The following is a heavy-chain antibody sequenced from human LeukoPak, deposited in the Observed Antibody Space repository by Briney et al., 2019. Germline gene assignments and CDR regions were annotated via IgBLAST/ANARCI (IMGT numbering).Heavy chain of an antibody. V-gene: IGHV1-3*01. Sequence: ASVKVSCKASGYTFTSYAMHWVRQAPGQRLEWMGWINAGNGNTKYSQKFQGRVTITRDTSASTAYMELSSLRSEDTAVYYCARDQLEDYVWGSYRYTVHWFDPWGQGTPVTVSS. CDR3: ARDQLEDYVWGSYRYTVHWFDP. D-gene: IGHD3-16*02. CDR1: GYTFTSYA. CDR2: INAGNGNT. J-gene: IGHJ5*02.